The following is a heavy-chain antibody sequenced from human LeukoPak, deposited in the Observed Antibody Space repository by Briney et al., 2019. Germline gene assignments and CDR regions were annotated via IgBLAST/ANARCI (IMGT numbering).Heavy chain of an antibody. CDR1: GYTFTSYY. J-gene: IGHJ4*02. CDR2: INPSGGST. CDR3: ARDDSSGWYFFDY. V-gene: IGHV1-46*01. Sequence: GASVKVSCKASGYTFTSYYMHWVRQAPGQGLEWMGIINPSGGSTSYAQKFQGRVTMTRDMSTSTVYMELSSLRAEDTAVYYCARDDSSGWYFFDYWGQGTLVTVSS. D-gene: IGHD6-19*01.